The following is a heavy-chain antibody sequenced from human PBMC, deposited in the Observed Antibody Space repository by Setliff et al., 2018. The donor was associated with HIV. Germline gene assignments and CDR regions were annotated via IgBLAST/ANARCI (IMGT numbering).Heavy chain of an antibody. V-gene: IGHV1-2*02. D-gene: IGHD3-3*01. CDR2: INVNNDAT. Sequence: ASVKVSCKASGYTFTSHYIHWVRQAPGQGLEWMGWINVNNDATNYAQKFQGRVSMTRDTSISTAYMELRSLTSDDTAVYYCARNIDMLYDFWSAYDYWGQGALVTVSS. CDR3: ARNIDMLYDFWSAYDY. J-gene: IGHJ4*02. CDR1: GYTFTSHY.